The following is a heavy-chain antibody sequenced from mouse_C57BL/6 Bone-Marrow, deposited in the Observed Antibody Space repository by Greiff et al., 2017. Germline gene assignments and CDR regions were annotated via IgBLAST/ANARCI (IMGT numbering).Heavy chain of an antibody. CDR3: AREEGGGYFDV. Sequence: EVQLQQPGAELVMPGASVKLSCKASGYTFTDYYMNWVKQSHGKSLEWIGVINPYNGGTSYNQTFKGKATLTVEQSSSTAYMELNSLTSEDSAVYYCAREEGGGYFDVWGTGTTVTVSS. CDR1: GYTFTDYY. V-gene: IGHV1-19*01. J-gene: IGHJ1*03. CDR2: INPYNGGT.